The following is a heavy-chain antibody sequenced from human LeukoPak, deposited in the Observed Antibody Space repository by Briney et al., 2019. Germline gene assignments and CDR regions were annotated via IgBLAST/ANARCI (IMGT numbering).Heavy chain of an antibody. D-gene: IGHD2-15*01. V-gene: IGHV4-39*07. CDR2: IYYSGST. CDR1: GGSISPYY. J-gene: IGHJ4*02. CDR3: ARDPHDGYCSGGSCYSGDY. Sequence: SETLSLTCTVSGGSISPYYWSWIRQPPGKGLEWIGSIYYSGSTYYNPSLKSRVTISVDTSKNQFSLKLSSVTAADTAVYYCARDPHDGYCSGGSCYSGDYWGQGTLVTVSS.